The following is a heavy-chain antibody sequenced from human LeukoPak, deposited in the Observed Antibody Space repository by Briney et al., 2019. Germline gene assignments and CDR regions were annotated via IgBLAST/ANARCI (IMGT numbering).Heavy chain of an antibody. Sequence: SETLSLTCTVSGGSISSYYWSWIRQPPGKGLEWIGYIYYSGSTNYNPSLKSRVTISVDTSKNQFSLKLSSVTAADTAVYYCARGEQLAGGMDWFDPWGQGTLVTVSS. CDR1: GGSISSYY. V-gene: IGHV4-59*08. CDR3: ARGEQLAGGMDWFDP. CDR2: IYYSGST. J-gene: IGHJ5*02. D-gene: IGHD6-13*01.